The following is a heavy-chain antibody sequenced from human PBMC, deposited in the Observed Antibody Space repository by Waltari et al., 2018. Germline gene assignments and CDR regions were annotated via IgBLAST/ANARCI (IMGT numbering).Heavy chain of an antibody. J-gene: IGHJ6*02. CDR2: ISYDGSNK. CDR3: ARRTTHSCYDPPFSSGMDV. CDR1: GFTFSSYA. V-gene: IGHV3-30*01. D-gene: IGHD5-12*01. Sequence: QVQLVESGGGVVQPGRSMRLSCAASGFTFSSYAMNWVRQAPGKGLEWVAVISYDGSNKYYADSVKGRFTISRDNSKNTLYLQMNSLRAEDTAVYYCARRTTHSCYDPPFSSGMDVWGQGTTVTVSS.